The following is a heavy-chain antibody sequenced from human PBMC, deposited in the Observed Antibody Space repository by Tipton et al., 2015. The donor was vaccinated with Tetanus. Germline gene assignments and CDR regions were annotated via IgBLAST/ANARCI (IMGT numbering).Heavy chain of an antibody. D-gene: IGHD3-3*01. CDR3: ARQDKRFVGYYDAMDV. CDR1: GFSIREFG. Sequence: SLRLSCAASGFSIREFGLNWVRQAPGKGLEWISYISYSSTSIYYADSVKGRFAVSRDNGKNSLFLQMNSLRAEDTAIYYCARQDKRFVGYYDAMDVWGQGTTVTVSS. CDR2: ISYSSTSI. V-gene: IGHV3-48*04. J-gene: IGHJ6*02.